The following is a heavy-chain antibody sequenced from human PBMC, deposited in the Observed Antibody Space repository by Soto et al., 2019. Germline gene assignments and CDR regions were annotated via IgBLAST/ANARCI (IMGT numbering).Heavy chain of an antibody. CDR1: GFTFSSYS. CDR3: ARDGSPKNLIPAVWGWFDP. D-gene: IGHD2-2*01. CDR2: ISSSSSYI. Sequence: GGSLRLSCAASGFTFSSYSMNWVRQAPGKGLEWVSSISSSSSYIYYADSVKGRFTISRDNAKNSLYLQMNSLRAEDTAVYYCARDGSPKNLIPAVWGWFDPWGQGTLVTVSS. J-gene: IGHJ5*02. V-gene: IGHV3-21*01.